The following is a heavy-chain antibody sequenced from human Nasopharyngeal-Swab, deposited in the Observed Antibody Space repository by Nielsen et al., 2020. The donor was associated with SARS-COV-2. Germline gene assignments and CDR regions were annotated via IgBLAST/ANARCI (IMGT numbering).Heavy chain of an antibody. CDR1: GFTFSSYW. V-gene: IGHV3-7*03. Sequence: GGSLRLSCTASGFTFSSYWMSWVRQAPGKGLEWVASIKEVESEKQYVDSVKGRFTISRDNAKNSLYLQMNSLRTEDTAFYYCTKGRADYSNPSFDNWGQGTLVTVSS. D-gene: IGHD4-11*01. J-gene: IGHJ4*02. CDR3: TKGRADYSNPSFDN. CDR2: IKEVESEK.